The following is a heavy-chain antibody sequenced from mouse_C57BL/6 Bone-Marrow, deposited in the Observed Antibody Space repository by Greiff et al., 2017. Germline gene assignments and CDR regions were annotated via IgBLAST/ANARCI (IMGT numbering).Heavy chain of an antibody. J-gene: IGHJ3*01. CDR2: INPNNGGT. CDR1: GYTFTDYN. CDR3: HYDGYFQFAY. Sequence: VQLQQSGPELVKPGASVKMSCKASGYTFTDYNMHWVKQSHGKSLEWIGYINPNNGGTSYNQKFKGKATLTVNKSSSTAYMELRSLTSEDSAVYYCHYDGYFQFAYWGQGTLVTVSA. V-gene: IGHV1-22*01. D-gene: IGHD2-3*01.